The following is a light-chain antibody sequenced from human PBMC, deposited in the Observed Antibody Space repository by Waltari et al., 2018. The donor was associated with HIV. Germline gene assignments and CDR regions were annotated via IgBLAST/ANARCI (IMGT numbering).Light chain of an antibody. CDR2: DAS. J-gene: IGKJ2*01. CDR3: QQYDNFPPDT. Sequence: DIQMTQSPSSLSASVGDRVTITCQASQDISNYLNWYQQKPGKAPKLLIYDASNLETGVPSRFSGSGSGTDFTFTISSLQPEDIATYYCQQYDNFPPDTFGQGTKLEIK. V-gene: IGKV1-33*01. CDR1: QDISNY.